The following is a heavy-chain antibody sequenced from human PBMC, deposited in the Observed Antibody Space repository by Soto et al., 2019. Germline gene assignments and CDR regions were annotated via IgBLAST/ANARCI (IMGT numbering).Heavy chain of an antibody. CDR1: GFSVSSNF. J-gene: IGHJ6*02. V-gene: IGHV3-53*02. CDR3: ASSSRKDYNFAIDT. Sequence: EVQLVETGGGLIQPGGSLRLSCAVSGFSVSSNFRSWVRQAPGKGLEWVSVMYSSGTTHDADSVKGRFTISRDNSKNTVYLELNILRVDDTAVYYCASSSRKDYNFAIDTWGQVTTVIVSS. D-gene: IGHD6-6*01. CDR2: MYSSGTT.